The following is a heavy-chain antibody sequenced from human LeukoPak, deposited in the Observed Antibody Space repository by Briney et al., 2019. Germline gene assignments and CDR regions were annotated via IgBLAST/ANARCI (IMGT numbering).Heavy chain of an antibody. CDR2: ISYDGSNK. D-gene: IGHD6-13*01. CDR3: ARDCCGSSHFYYYYMDV. V-gene: IGHV3-30*04. CDR1: GFTFSSYA. J-gene: IGHJ6*03. Sequence: PGGSLRLSCAASGFTFSSYAMHWVRQAPGKGLEWVAVISYDGSNKYYANSVKGRFTISRDNSKNTLYLQMNSLRAEDTALYYCARDCCGSSHFYYYYMDVWGKGTTVTVSS.